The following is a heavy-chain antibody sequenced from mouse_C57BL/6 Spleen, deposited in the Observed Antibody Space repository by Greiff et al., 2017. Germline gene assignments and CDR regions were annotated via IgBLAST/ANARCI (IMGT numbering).Heavy chain of an antibody. J-gene: IGHJ4*01. CDR3: TTKAYYSNYDYAMDY. CDR2: IDPENGDT. V-gene: IGHV14-4*01. CDR1: GFNIKDDY. D-gene: IGHD2-5*01. Sequence: VQLQQSGAELVRPGASVKLSCTASGFNIKDDYMHWVKQRPEQGLEWIGWIDPENGDTEYASKFHGKATITADTSSNTAYLQLSSLTSEDTAVYYCTTKAYYSNYDYAMDYWGQGTSVTVSS.